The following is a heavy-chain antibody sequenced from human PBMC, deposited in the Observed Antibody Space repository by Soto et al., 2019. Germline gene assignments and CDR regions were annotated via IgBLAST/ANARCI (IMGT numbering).Heavy chain of an antibody. CDR2: ISYDGSNK. D-gene: IGHD3-22*01. V-gene: IGHV3-30*18. CDR3: AKSPSYYYDSSGLDY. CDR1: GFTFSSYG. Sequence: GGSLRLSCAASGFTFSSYGMHWVRQAPGKGLEWVAVISYDGSNKCYADSVKGRFTISRDNSKHTLYLQMNSPRAEDTAVYYCAKSPSYYYDSSGLDYWGQGTLVTVSS. J-gene: IGHJ4*02.